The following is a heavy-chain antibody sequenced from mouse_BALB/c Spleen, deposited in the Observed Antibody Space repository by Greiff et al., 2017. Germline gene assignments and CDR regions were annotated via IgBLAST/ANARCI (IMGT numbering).Heavy chain of an antibody. CDR3: ARYYYGSSWYFDV. J-gene: IGHJ1*01. V-gene: IGHV2-6-7*01. CDR1: GFSLTGYG. CDR2: IWGDGST. Sequence: VQLQQSGPGLVAPSQSLSITCTVSGFSLTGYGVNWVRQPPGKGLEWLGMIWGDGSTDYNSALKSRLSISKDNSKSQVFLKMNSLQTDDTARYYCARYYYGSSWYFDVWGAGTTVTVSS. D-gene: IGHD1-1*01.